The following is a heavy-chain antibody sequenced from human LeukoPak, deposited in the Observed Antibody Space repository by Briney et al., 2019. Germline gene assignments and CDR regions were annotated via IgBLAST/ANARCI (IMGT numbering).Heavy chain of an antibody. CDR2: INHSGST. D-gene: IGHD6-19*01. CDR1: GGSFSGYY. J-gene: IGHJ3*02. Sequence: SETLSLTCAVYGGSFSGYYWSWIRQPPGKGLEWLGEINHSGSTNYNPSLKSRVTISVDTSKNQFSLKLSSVTAADTAVYYCARPMVPQGAGAFDIWGQGTMVTVSS. CDR3: ARPMVPQGAGAFDI. V-gene: IGHV4-34*01.